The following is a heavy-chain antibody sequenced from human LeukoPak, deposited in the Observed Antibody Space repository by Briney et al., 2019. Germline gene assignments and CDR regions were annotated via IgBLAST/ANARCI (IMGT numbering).Heavy chain of an antibody. D-gene: IGHD5-18*01. CDR2: ISNNYI. CDR3: AREREYNYGHMLGY. J-gene: IGHJ4*02. CDR1: GFLFSTYT. V-gene: IGHV3-21*01. Sequence: KTGGSLRLSCAASGFLFSTYTMNWVRQAPGKGLEWVSSISNNYISYADSVRGRFTISRDNAKNSLYLQMNSLRAEDTAVYYCAREREYNYGHMLGYWGQGTLVTVSS.